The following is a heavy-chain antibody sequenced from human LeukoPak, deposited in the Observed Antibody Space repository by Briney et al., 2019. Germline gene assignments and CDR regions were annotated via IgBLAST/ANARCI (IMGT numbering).Heavy chain of an antibody. CDR3: ARDSIRPWGAYYDFWSSHYYYYVDV. J-gene: IGHJ6*03. D-gene: IGHD3-3*01. Sequence: SETLSLTCTVSGGSISSYYWSWIRQPAGKGLEWIGRIYTSGSTNYNPSLKSRVTMSVDTSKNQFSLKLSSVTAADTAVYYCARDSIRPWGAYYDFWSSHYYYYVDVWGKGTTVTVSS. CDR1: GGSISSYY. V-gene: IGHV4-4*07. CDR2: IYTSGST.